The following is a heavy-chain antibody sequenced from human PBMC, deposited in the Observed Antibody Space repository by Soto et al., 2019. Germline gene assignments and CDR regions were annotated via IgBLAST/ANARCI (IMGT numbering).Heavy chain of an antibody. CDR2: ISYDGSNK. CDR3: AKKIDSSGWHDAFDI. J-gene: IGHJ3*02. D-gene: IGHD6-19*01. Sequence: GRSLRLSWAASVFTLISYCMHWVRQAPGKGLEWVAVISYDGSNKYYADSVKGRFTISRDNSKNTLYLQMNSLRAEDTAVYYCAKKIDSSGWHDAFDIWGQGTMVTVSS. CDR1: VFTLISYC. V-gene: IGHV3-30*18.